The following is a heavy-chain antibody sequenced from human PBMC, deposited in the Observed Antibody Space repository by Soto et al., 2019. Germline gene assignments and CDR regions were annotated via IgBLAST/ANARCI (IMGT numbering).Heavy chain of an antibody. J-gene: IGHJ4*02. D-gene: IGHD6-6*01. CDR3: TRDRPGPQHYIDY. CDR2: ISSSTGYI. Sequence: PGGSLRLSCAASGFTFSSYSMNWVRQAPGKGLEWVSSISSSTGYIYYADSVKGRFTISRDNAKNSLYLQMNSLRAEDTAVYYFTRDRPGPQHYIDYSGQGNMVTVSS. CDR1: GFTFSSYS. V-gene: IGHV3-21*01.